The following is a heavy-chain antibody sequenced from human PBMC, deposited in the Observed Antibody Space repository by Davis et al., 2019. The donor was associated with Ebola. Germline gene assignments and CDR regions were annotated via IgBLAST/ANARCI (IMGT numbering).Heavy chain of an antibody. Sequence: GESLKISCAASGFTFNTFWMHWVRQVPGKGLVWVSRINSDGSSASYADSEKGRFTISRDNVKNTLYLQMNSLRVEDTAVYYCARDPGVLRFLEWSAYYNMDMWGQGTTVTVSS. CDR3: ARDPGVLRFLEWSAYYNMDM. V-gene: IGHV3-74*01. CDR1: GFTFNTFW. D-gene: IGHD3-3*01. J-gene: IGHJ6*01. CDR2: INSDGSSA.